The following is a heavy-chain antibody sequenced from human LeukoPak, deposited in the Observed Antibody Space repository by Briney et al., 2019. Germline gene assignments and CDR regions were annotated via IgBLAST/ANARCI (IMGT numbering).Heavy chain of an antibody. CDR1: GYTFTSYG. D-gene: IGHD5-18*01. Sequence: GASVKVSCKASGYTFTSYGISWVRQAPGQGLEWMGWISAYNGNTNYAQKLQGRITMTTDTSTSTAYMELRRLRSDDTAVYYCARESLKNTAMVLYYYYYYMDVWGKGTTVTVSS. CDR2: ISAYNGNT. V-gene: IGHV1-18*01. CDR3: ARESLKNTAMVLYYYYYYMDV. J-gene: IGHJ6*03.